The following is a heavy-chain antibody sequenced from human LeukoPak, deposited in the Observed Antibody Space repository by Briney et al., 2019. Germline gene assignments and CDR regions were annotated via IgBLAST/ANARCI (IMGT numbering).Heavy chain of an antibody. V-gene: IGHV3-53*01. CDR2: IYSGGST. CDR3: ARDGGDIAARAFDI. CDR1: GFTVSSNY. D-gene: IGHD6-6*01. Sequence: PGGSLRLSCAASGFTVSSNYMSWVRQAPGKGLEWVSVIYSGGSTYYADSVKGRFTISRDNSKNTLYLQMNSLRAEDTAVYYCARDGGDIAARAFDIWGQGTLVTVSS. J-gene: IGHJ4*02.